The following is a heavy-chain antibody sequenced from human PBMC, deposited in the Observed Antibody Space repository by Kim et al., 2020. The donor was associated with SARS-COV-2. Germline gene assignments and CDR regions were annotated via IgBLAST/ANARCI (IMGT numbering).Heavy chain of an antibody. D-gene: IGHD3-3*02. CDR3: ARFSVAGLFDY. CDR2: ISSSGSTI. Sequence: GGSLRLSCAASGFTFSSYEMNWVRQAPGKGLEWVSYISSSGSTIYYADSVKGRFTISRDNAKNSLYLQMNSLRAEDTAVYYCARFSVAGLFDYWGQGTLGTVSS. CDR1: GFTFSSYE. J-gene: IGHJ4*02. V-gene: IGHV3-48*03.